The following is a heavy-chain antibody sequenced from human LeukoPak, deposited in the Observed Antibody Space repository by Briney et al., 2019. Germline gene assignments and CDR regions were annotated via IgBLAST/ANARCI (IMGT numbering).Heavy chain of an antibody. Sequence: PSDTLSLTCTVSGGSISSYYWSWIRQPPGKGLEWVGYIYASGSTNYNPSLKSRVTISVDTSKNQFSRKLSSVTAAHTAVYYCARLSGTAPQSNYAFDYYYYYMDVWGKRTTVTVSS. J-gene: IGHJ6*03. CDR2: IYASGST. D-gene: IGHD4-11*01. V-gene: IGHV4-4*09. CDR1: GGSISSYY. CDR3: ARLSGTAPQSNYAFDYYYYYMDV.